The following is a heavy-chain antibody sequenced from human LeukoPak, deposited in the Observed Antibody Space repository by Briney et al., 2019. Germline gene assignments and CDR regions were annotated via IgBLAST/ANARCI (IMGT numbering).Heavy chain of an antibody. Sequence: SETLSLTCTVSGGSISSYYWSWIRQPPGKGLEWIGYIYYSGSTNYNPSLKSRVTISVDTSKNQFSLKLSSVTAADTAVYYCARGDWGSGAFDIWGQGTMVTVSS. J-gene: IGHJ3*02. CDR2: IYYSGST. CDR1: GGSISSYY. CDR3: ARGDWGSGAFDI. V-gene: IGHV4-59*01. D-gene: IGHD7-27*01.